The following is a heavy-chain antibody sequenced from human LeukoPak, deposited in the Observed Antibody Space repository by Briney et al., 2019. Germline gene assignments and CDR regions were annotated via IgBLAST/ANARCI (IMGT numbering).Heavy chain of an antibody. Sequence: SVTLSLTCTVSGGPISSHYWSWIRQPPGKGLEWIGYIDNSGRTNYNPSLMSRVTISADTSKNQFSLNVTSVTAADTAVYYCARYSLIGNNDFDIWGQGTMVTISS. V-gene: IGHV4-59*11. D-gene: IGHD1-20*01. CDR2: IDNSGRT. CDR1: GGPISSHY. CDR3: ARYSLIGNNDFDI. J-gene: IGHJ3*02.